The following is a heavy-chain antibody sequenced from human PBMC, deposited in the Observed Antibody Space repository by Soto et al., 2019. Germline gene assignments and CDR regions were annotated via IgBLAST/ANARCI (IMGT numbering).Heavy chain of an antibody. Sequence: PVGSLRLSCEGSGFNFRNFNMIWVRQAPGKGLEWVSSVSGSSSYIYYADSVKGRFTVPRDNANNLVFLQMNGLRPEDTAMYYCARDLRGHYGPWGQGTMVTVSS. J-gene: IGHJ3*01. CDR1: GFNFRNFN. D-gene: IGHD4-17*01. CDR3: ARDLRGHYGP. CDR2: VSGSSSYI. V-gene: IGHV3-21*06.